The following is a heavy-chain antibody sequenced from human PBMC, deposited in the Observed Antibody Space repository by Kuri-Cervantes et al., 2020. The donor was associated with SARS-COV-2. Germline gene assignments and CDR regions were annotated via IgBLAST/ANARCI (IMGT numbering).Heavy chain of an antibody. CDR2: ISTDGSST. D-gene: IGHD6-19*01. Sequence: ETLSLTCTASGFTFSRYWIHWVRQAPGKGLVWVSRISTDGSSTSYADSVKGRFTISRDNVKNTLYLEMNSLGAEDTAVYYCARAPTLPVAGGFDYWGQGTLVTVSS. J-gene: IGHJ4*02. V-gene: IGHV3-74*01. CDR3: ARAPTLPVAGGFDY. CDR1: GFTFSRYW.